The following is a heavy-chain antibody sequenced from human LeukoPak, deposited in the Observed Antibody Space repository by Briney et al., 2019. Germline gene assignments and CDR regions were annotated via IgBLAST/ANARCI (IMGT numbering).Heavy chain of an antibody. CDR3: TKGPDTGGFGY. J-gene: IGHJ4*02. CDR2: ISYDGTTK. CDR1: GFTFSDYG. D-gene: IGHD2-8*02. Sequence: GGSLRLSCAASGFTFSDYGIHWVRQAPGKGLEWVAVISYDGTTKYYADSVKGRLTISRDNSNNTLYLQINSLKAEDTALYYGTKGPDTGGFGYWGQGTLVTVSS. V-gene: IGHV3-30*18.